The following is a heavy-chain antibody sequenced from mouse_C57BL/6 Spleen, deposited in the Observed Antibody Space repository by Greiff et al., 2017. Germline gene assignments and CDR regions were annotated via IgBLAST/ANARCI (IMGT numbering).Heavy chain of an antibody. CDR2: IDPSDSYT. CDR3: ARLTGTSGDY. J-gene: IGHJ2*01. CDR1: GYTFTNYW. D-gene: IGHD4-1*01. V-gene: IGHV1-59*01. Sequence: QVQLQQPGAELVRPGTSVKLSCKASGYTFTNYWMHWVKQRPGQGLEWIGVIDPSDSYTNYNQKFKGKATLTVDTSSSTAYMQLSSLTSEDSAVYYCARLTGTSGDYWGQGTTLTVSS.